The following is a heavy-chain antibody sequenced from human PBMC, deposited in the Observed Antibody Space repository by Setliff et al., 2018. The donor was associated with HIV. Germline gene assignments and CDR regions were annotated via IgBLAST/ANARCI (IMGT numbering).Heavy chain of an antibody. Sequence: RGSTGESGFIFSDSWMDWVRQAPGKGLEWVATIKKDGREKYYVDSVKGRFTISRDNARTSLYLEMSSLRVEDTAVYFCASMWKVGAWGRGTLVTVSS. CDR1: GFIFSDSW. J-gene: IGHJ5*02. D-gene: IGHD1-26*01. V-gene: IGHV3-7*03. CDR3: ASMWKVGA. CDR2: IKKDGREK.